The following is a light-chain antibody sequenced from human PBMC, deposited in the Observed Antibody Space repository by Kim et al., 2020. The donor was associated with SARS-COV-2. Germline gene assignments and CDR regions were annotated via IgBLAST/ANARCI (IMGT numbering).Light chain of an antibody. CDR3: QNYDSAPLT. Sequence: DIQMTQSQSSLSASVGDRVTITCRASQAISNNLGWYQQRPGKRPILLIYEASTLQSGVPSRFSGSGFGTDFTLTISSLQPEDFATYYCQNYDSAPLTFGGGTKVDIK. CDR1: QAISNN. CDR2: EAS. J-gene: IGKJ4*01. V-gene: IGKV1-27*01.